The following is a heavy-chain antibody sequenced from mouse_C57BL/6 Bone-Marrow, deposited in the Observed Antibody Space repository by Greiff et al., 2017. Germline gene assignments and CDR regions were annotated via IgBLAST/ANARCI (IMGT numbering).Heavy chain of an antibody. CDR1: GFTFSDFY. CDR3: ARAPLPFYFDY. V-gene: IGHV7-1*01. Sequence: EVKLVESGGGLVQSGRSLRLSCATSGFTFSDFYMEWVRQAPGKGLEWIAASRNKANDYTTEYSASVKGRFIVSRDTSQSILYLQMNALRAEDTAIYYCARAPLPFYFDYWGQGTTLTVSS. J-gene: IGHJ2*01. CDR2: SRNKANDYTT. D-gene: IGHD2-10*01.